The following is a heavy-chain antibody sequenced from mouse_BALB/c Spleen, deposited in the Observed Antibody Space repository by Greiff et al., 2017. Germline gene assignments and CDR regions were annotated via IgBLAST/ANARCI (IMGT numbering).Heavy chain of an antibody. CDR1: GFTFSSYG. V-gene: IGHV5-6*01. J-gene: IGHJ4*01. CDR3: ARRGGNYSHYYAMDY. Sequence: EVYLVESGGDLVKPGGSLKLSCAASGFTFSSYGMSWVRQTPDKRLEWVATISSGGSYTYYPDSVKGRVTISRYNAKNTLYLQMSSLKSEDTAMYYCARRGGNYSHYYAMDYWGQGTSVTVSS. D-gene: IGHD2-1*01. CDR2: ISSGGSYT.